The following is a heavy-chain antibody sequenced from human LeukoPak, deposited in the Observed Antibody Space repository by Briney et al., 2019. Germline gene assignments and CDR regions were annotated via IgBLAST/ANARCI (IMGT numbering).Heavy chain of an antibody. Sequence: GGSLRLSCAASGFTFSSYAMSWVRQAPGKGLEWVSSISGSGGSTYYADSVKGQSTISRDNSRNTLYLQMNSLRAEDTAVYYCAKSLRYCSSTSCNNWFDPWGQGTLVTVSS. V-gene: IGHV3-23*01. D-gene: IGHD2-2*01. J-gene: IGHJ5*02. CDR1: GFTFSSYA. CDR3: AKSLRYCSSTSCNNWFDP. CDR2: ISGSGGST.